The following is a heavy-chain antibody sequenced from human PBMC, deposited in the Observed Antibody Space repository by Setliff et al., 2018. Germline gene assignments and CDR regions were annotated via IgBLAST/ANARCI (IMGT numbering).Heavy chain of an antibody. CDR1: PGSISRHY. V-gene: IGHV4-59*08. CDR3: ARVGPTRGLEGDFDY. CDR2: RHDNGER. Sequence: SETLSLTCTVSPGSISRHYWSWFRQAPGKGLEWIGYRHDNGERDYNPSLGSRVTISVDKSTNQFSLKLNSVTAADTAVYYCARVGPTRGLEGDFDYWGQGTLVTVSS. D-gene: IGHD1-1*01. J-gene: IGHJ4*02.